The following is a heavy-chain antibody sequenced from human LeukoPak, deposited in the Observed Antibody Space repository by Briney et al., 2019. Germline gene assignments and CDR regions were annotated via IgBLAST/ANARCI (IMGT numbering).Heavy chain of an antibody. CDR2: IIPIFGTA. D-gene: IGHD6-6*01. CDR1: AGTFSSYA. V-gene: IGHV1-69*05. CDR3: ARAEYSSSSGIYYYYMDV. Sequence: AVKVSCKASAGTFSSYAISWVRQAPGQGLEWMGGIIPIFGTANYAQKFQGRVTITTDESTSTAYMELSSLRSEDTAVYYCARAEYSSSSGIYYYYMDVWGKGTTVTVSS. J-gene: IGHJ6*03.